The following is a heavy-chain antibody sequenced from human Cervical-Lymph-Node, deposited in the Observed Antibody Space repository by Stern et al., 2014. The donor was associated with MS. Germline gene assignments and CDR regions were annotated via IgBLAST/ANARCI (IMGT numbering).Heavy chain of an antibody. CDR2: ISWNGGSM. CDR1: GFTFDDYA. D-gene: IGHD5-18*01. Sequence: VQLVESGGGLVQPGRSLRLSCAASGFTFDDYAMHWGRQAPGKGLEWVSGISWNGGSMDYADSVKGRFTISRDNAKNSLYLQMNSLRAEDTSLYYCAKSPVDPSMATSLDYWGQGTLVTVSS. J-gene: IGHJ4*02. V-gene: IGHV3-9*01. CDR3: AKSPVDPSMATSLDY.